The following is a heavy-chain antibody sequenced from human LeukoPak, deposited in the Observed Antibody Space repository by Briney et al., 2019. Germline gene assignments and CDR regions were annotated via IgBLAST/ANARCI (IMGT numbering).Heavy chain of an antibody. D-gene: IGHD3-22*01. CDR3: ARDYYDSSGYSRGFDY. J-gene: IGHJ4*02. CDR2: IYTSGST. V-gene: IGHV4-61*02. CDR1: GGSISSGSYY. Sequence: SETLSLTCTVSGGSISSGSYYWSWIRQPAGKGLEWIGRIYTSGSTNYNPSLKSRVTMSVDTSKNHFSLKLSSVTAADTAVYYCARDYYDSSGYSRGFDYWGQGTLVTVSS.